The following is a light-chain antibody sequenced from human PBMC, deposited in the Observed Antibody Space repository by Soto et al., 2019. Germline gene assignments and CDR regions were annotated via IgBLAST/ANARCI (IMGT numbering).Light chain of an antibody. CDR3: HQTYNTLYT. V-gene: IGKV1-39*01. J-gene: IGKJ2*01. CDR1: QTVDNY. CDR2: AAS. Sequence: DIQMTQSPSSLSASVGDRVTITFRASQTVDNYLNWYQQKPGKAPQLLISAASTLQSGVPSRFSGSGSGTDFTLTISSLQPEDSATYHCHQTYNTLYTFGQGTKVDIK.